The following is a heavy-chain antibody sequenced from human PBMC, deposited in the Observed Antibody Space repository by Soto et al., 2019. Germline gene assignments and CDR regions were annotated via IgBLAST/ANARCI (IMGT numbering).Heavy chain of an antibody. D-gene: IGHD2-2*01. CDR3: ARDRLDDIVVVPAREGWFDP. CDR2: ISAYNGNT. Sequence: QVQLVQSGAEVKKPGASVKVSCKASGYTFTSYGISWVRQAPGQGLEWMGWISAYNGNTNYAQKLQGRVTMTTDTSTSTAYMELKRVRYDDTAGYVCARDRLDDIVVVPAREGWFDPWGQGPLVTVSS. J-gene: IGHJ5*02. CDR1: GYTFTSYG. V-gene: IGHV1-18*01.